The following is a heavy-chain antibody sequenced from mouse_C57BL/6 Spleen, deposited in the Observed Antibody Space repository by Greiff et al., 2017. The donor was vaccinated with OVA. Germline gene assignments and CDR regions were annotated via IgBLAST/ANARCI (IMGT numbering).Heavy chain of an antibody. CDR3: ASWGDSWFAY. Sequence: QVQLQQPGAELVRPGSSVKLSCKASGYTFTSYWMHWVKQRPIQGLEWIGNIDPSDSETHYNQKFKDKATLTVDKSSSTAYMQLSSLTAEDSAVYYCASWGDSWFAYWGQGTLVTVSA. V-gene: IGHV1-52*01. CDR2: IDPSDSET. J-gene: IGHJ3*01. D-gene: IGHD4-1*01. CDR1: GYTFTSYW.